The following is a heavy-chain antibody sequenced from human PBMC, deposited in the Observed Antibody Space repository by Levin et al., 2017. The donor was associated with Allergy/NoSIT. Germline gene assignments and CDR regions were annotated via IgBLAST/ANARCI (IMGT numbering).Heavy chain of an antibody. V-gene: IGHV3-30*18. CDR1: GFTFSSYG. D-gene: IGHD4-17*01. J-gene: IGHJ4*02. CDR3: AKTTYGDYHFFDY. Sequence: GESLKISCAASGFTFSSYGMHWVRQAPGKGLEWVAVISYDGSNKYYADSVKGRFTISRDNSKNTLYLQMNSLRAEDTAVYYCAKTTYGDYHFFDYWGQGTLVTVSS. CDR2: ISYDGSNK.